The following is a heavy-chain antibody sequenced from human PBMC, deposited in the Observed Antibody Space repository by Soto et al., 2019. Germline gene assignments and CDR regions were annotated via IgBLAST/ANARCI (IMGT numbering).Heavy chain of an antibody. V-gene: IGHV3-21*01. Sequence: PGGSLRLSCAASGFTFSSYSMNWVRQAPGKGLEWVSSISSSSSYIYHADSVKGRFTISRDNAKNSLYLQMNSLRAEDTTVYYCVRDDEQWLGHYYGMDVWGQGTTVTVSS. CDR1: GFTFSSYS. CDR3: VRDDEQWLGHYYGMDV. J-gene: IGHJ6*02. D-gene: IGHD6-19*01. CDR2: ISSSSSYI.